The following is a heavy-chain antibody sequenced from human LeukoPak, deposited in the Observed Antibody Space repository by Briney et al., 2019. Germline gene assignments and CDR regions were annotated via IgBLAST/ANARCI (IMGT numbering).Heavy chain of an antibody. CDR2: INPNSGGT. CDR1: GYTFTGYY. CDR3: ARSDVLYASQGEARYFNH. Sequence: GASVKVSCKASGYTFTGYYMHWVRQAPGQGLEWMGWINPNSGGTNYAQKFQGRVTMTRDTSISTACMELSRLRSDDTAVYYCARSDVLYASQGEARYFNHWGQGTLVTVSS. V-gene: IGHV1-2*02. D-gene: IGHD3-16*01. J-gene: IGHJ4*02.